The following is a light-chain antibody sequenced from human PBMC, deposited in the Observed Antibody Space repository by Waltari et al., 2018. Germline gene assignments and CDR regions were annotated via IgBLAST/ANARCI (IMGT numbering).Light chain of an antibody. V-gene: IGLV3-19*01. J-gene: IGLJ2*01. CDR1: SPRKYY. Sequence: SSELTQEPAVSVALGQTVTITCQGDSPRKYYSGWYQQKPGQAPLLVIYGRYTRPSGIPDRFSASSSGDTASLTITGTQAEDEADYYCNSRDISAKHHVLFGGGTKLTVL. CDR2: GRY. CDR3: NSRDISAKHHVL.